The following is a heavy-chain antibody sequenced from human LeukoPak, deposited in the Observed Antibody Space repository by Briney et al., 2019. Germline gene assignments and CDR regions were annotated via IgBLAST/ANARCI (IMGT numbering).Heavy chain of an antibody. CDR1: GGSISNYY. Sequence: SETLSLTYTVSGGSISNYYWSWIRQPPGKGLEWIGYIYYSGSTNYNPSLKSRLTISVDTPKNHFSLRLTSVTAADTAVYYCARHSETCSGGSCFLDYFDYWGQGTLVTVSS. CDR2: IYYSGST. D-gene: IGHD2-15*01. CDR3: ARHSETCSGGSCFLDYFDY. J-gene: IGHJ4*02. V-gene: IGHV4-59*08.